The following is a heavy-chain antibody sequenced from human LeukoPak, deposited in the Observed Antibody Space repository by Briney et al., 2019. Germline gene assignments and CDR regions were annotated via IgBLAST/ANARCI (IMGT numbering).Heavy chain of an antibody. J-gene: IGHJ4*02. CDR3: ARTDSYSSGWYLVGY. Sequence: GESLKISCKGSGYSFTSYWIGWVRQMPGKGLEWMGIIYPGDSDTRYSPSFQGQVTISADKSISTAYLQWSSLKASDTAMYYCARTDSYSSGWYLVGYWGQGTLVTVSS. CDR2: IYPGDSDT. D-gene: IGHD6-19*01. V-gene: IGHV5-51*01. CDR1: GYSFTSYW.